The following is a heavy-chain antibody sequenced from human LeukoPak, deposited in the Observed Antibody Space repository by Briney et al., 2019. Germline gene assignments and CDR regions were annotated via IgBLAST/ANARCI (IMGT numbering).Heavy chain of an antibody. CDR1: GYTFTDYY. CDR3: ARLGGYDNS. CDR2: INPNSGDT. J-gene: IGHJ3*02. V-gene: IGHV1-2*02. Sequence: GASVKVSCKASGYTFTDYYLHWVRQAPGQGLEWLGWINPNSGDTSSAQKFPGRVTMTRDTSISTAYMELIRLRPDDTAVYYCARLGGYDNSWGQGTMVTVSS. D-gene: IGHD5-12*01.